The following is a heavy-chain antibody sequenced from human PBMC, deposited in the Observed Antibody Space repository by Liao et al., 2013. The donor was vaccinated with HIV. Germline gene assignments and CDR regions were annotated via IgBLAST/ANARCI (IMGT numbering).Heavy chain of an antibody. J-gene: IGHJ3*02. Sequence: QLHLQESGPGLVKPSETLSLTCTVSGGSISSSSYYWGWIRQPPGKGLEWIGSIYYSGSTNYNPSLKSRVTMSVDTSQNQFSLKLSSVTAADTAVYYCARTYYDFWSGYYTGILNAFDIWGQGTRVTVSS. CDR1: GGSISSSSYY. CDR3: ARTYYDFWSGYYTGILNAFDI. D-gene: IGHD3-3*01. CDR2: IYYSGST. V-gene: IGHV4-39*07.